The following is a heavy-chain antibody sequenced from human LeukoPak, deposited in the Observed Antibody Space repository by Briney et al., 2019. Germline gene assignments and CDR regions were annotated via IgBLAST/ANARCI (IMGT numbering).Heavy chain of an antibody. D-gene: IGHD3-22*01. V-gene: IGHV3-30*02. CDR1: GFTFSSYG. Sequence: PGGSLRLSCAASGFTFSSYGMHWVRQAPGKGLEWVAFIRYDGSNKYYADSVKGRFTISRDNSKNTLYLQMNSLRAEDTAVYYCAKARYYYDSSGFDYWGQGTQVTVSS. CDR3: AKARYYYDSSGFDY. CDR2: IRYDGSNK. J-gene: IGHJ4*02.